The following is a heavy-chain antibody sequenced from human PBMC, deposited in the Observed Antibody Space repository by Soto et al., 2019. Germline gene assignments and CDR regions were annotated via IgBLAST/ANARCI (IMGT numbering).Heavy chain of an antibody. Sequence: QLQLQESGPGLVKPSETLSLTCTVSGGSINNNNYYWGWVRQPPGKGLDWIVHIYYTGTTFYNPSLRSRLTISVDTSKKQFSLNLNSVTAAATAFYYCARFGVPATRHTDYVYCGQSTLVTLSS. J-gene: IGHJ4*02. CDR3: ARFGVPATRHTDYVY. V-gene: IGHV4-39*01. CDR1: GGSINNNNYY. CDR2: IYYTGTT. D-gene: IGHD2-15*01.